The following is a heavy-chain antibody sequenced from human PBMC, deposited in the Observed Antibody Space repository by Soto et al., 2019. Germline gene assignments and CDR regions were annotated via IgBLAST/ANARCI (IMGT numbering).Heavy chain of an antibody. D-gene: IGHD1-26*01. CDR2: IYHSGIT. J-gene: IGHJ4*02. V-gene: IGHV4-59*01. CDR1: GGSINNYY. CDR3: ARIGGFSGSSHLHY. Sequence: QVQLQESGPGLVKPSETLSLTCTVSGGSINNYYWNWIRQSPGKGLEWIGYIYHSGITTYNSSLKNRVAILVDTSKNQFSLKLSSVTAADTAVYYCARIGGFSGSSHLHYWGQGTLVTVSS.